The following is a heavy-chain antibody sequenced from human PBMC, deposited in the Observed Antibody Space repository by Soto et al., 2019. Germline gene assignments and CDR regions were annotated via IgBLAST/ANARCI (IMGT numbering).Heavy chain of an antibody. CDR1: GGSTSGKY. CDR2: IYSSGRT. J-gene: IGHJ2*01. V-gene: IGHV4-4*07. D-gene: IGHD3-9*01. CDR3: ARDFDVNTALEYWYFDL. Sequence: QVHLQESGPGVVKASETLSLTCSLSGGSTSGKYWSWIRQSAGKGLEWIGRIYSSGRTHYNPSLGSRVSMAVAQNSFSLRLTSVTAADPGIYYCARDFDVNTALEYWYFDLWGRGTQVSVSS.